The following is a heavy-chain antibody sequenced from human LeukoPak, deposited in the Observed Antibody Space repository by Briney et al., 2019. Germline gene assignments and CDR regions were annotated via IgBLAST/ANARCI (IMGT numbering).Heavy chain of an antibody. Sequence: GGSLRLSCAASGFTFSDYDMSWIRQAPGKGLEGVSYISSSGSTIYYADSVKGRFTISRDNSKNTLYLQMNSLRAEDTAVYYCARDQGYYGSESYYYYGMDVWGKGTTVTVSS. CDR1: GFTFSDYD. CDR2: ISSSGSTI. J-gene: IGHJ6*04. V-gene: IGHV3-11*01. D-gene: IGHD3-10*01. CDR3: ARDQGYYGSESYYYYGMDV.